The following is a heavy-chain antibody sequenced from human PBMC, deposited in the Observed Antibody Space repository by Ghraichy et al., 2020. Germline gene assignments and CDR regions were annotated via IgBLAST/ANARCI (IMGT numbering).Heavy chain of an antibody. D-gene: IGHD2-8*02. CDR2: ISSSSNTK. V-gene: IGHV3-48*02. CDR1: GFTFSDYT. CDR3: ARSHSYCPETQDY. Sequence: GGSLRLSCAASGFTFSDYTINWVRQAPGKGLEWVSCISSSSNTKDYADSVKGRFTISRDNSKNTLYLQMNILRDEDTAVYYCARSHSYCPETQDYWGQGTLVTVSS. J-gene: IGHJ4*02.